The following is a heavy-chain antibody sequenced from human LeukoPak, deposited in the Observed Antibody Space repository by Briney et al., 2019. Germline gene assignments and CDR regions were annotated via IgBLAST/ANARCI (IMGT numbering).Heavy chain of an antibody. J-gene: IGHJ4*02. Sequence: ASVKVSCKASGYSITGYYMHWVRQAPGQGLEWMGWINANNGATKYAQKFQARVTMTRDTSISTAYMEVSSLTSDDTAVYYCARDFGGSCDYWGQRTLVTVSS. CDR2: INANNGAT. CDR1: GYSITGYY. CDR3: ARDFGGSCDY. D-gene: IGHD2-15*01. V-gene: IGHV1-2*02.